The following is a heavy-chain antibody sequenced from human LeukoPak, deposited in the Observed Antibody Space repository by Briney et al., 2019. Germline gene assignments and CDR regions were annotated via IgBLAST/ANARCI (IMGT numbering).Heavy chain of an antibody. CDR2: MNPNSGNT. D-gene: IGHD4-11*01. CDR1: GGTFSSYA. Sequence: ASVKVSCKASGGTFSSYAISWVRQATGQGLEWMGWMNPNSGNTGYAQKFQGRVTITRNTSISTAYMELSSLRSEDTAVYYCARGLPDYSRDYWGQGTLVTVSS. V-gene: IGHV1-8*03. CDR3: ARGLPDYSRDY. J-gene: IGHJ4*02.